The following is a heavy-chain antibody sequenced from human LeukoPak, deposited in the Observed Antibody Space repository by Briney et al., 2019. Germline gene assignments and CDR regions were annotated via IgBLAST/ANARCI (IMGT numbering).Heavy chain of an antibody. D-gene: IGHD4-17*01. V-gene: IGHV1-2*02. CDR3: ATGDYGDYLGWFDH. Sequence: AAVKVSRKSSVYTFTGCYMHWVRQAPGQGLEWMGWINHNSGGTNYAQKVQGRVTMTRDTSISTAYMELSRLRSVDTAVYYCATGDYGDYLGWFDHWGQGTLVTVSS. CDR1: VYTFTGCY. CDR2: INHNSGGT. J-gene: IGHJ5*02.